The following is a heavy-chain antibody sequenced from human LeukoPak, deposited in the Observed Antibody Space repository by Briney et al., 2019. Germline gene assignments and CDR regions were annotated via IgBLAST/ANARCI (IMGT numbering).Heavy chain of an antibody. Sequence: PGGSLRLSCAASGFTFSSYVMHWVRQAPGKGLEWVSAISGSGGSTYYADSVKGRFTISRDNSKNTLYLQMNSLRAEDTAVYYCAKFIDWNDEGIYYYYMDVWGKGTTVTVSS. CDR1: GFTFSSYV. D-gene: IGHD1-1*01. CDR2: ISGSGGST. J-gene: IGHJ6*03. CDR3: AKFIDWNDEGIYYYYMDV. V-gene: IGHV3-23*01.